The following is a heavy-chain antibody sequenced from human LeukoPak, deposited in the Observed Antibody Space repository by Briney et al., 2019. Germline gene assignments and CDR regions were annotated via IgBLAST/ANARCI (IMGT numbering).Heavy chain of an antibody. V-gene: IGHV3-30*04. CDR2: ISYDGSNK. CDR1: GFIFSNSA. D-gene: IGHD3-22*01. J-gene: IGHJ4*02. Sequence: PGGSLRLSCAASGFIFSNSAMHWVRQAPGKGLEWVAVISYDGSNKYYADSVKGGFTISRDNSKNTLYLQMNSLRAEDTAVYYCATPRSGYYYYFDYWGQGTLVAVSS. CDR3: ATPRSGYYYYFDY.